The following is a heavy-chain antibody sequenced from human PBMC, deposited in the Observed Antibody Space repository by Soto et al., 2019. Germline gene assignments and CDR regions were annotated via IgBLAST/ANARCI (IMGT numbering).Heavy chain of an antibody. CDR2: MYAGGDT. CDR3: ARDNYDFWSGYYSGSPGYYGMDV. J-gene: IGHJ6*02. Sequence: GGSLRLSCGASGLSVSDNYMGWVRQAPGRGLEWVSVMYAGGDTHYADSVKGRFTISRDKSENTLYLQMNSLRDEDTGVYYCARDNYDFWSGYYSGSPGYYGMDVWGQGTTVTVSS. CDR1: GLSVSDNY. D-gene: IGHD3-3*01. V-gene: IGHV3-53*01.